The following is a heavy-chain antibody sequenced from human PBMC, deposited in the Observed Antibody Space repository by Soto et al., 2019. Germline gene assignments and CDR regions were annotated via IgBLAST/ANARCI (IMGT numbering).Heavy chain of an antibody. CDR3: ARADRTVGIAVAGSKLSGFDY. CDR1: GFTFSSYA. CDR2: ISYDGSNK. J-gene: IGHJ4*02. V-gene: IGHV3-30-3*01. Sequence: GGSLRLSCAASGFTFSSYAMHWVRQAPGKGLEWVAVISYDGSNKYYADSVKGRFTISRDNSKNTLYLQMNSLRAEDTAVYYCARADRTVGIAVAGSKLSGFDYWGQGTLVTVSS. D-gene: IGHD6-19*01.